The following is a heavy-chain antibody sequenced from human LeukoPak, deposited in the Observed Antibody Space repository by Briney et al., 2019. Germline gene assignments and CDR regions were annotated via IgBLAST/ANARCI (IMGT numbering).Heavy chain of an antibody. Sequence: PSETLSLTCTVSGASISSSDYYWGWIRQPPGKGLEWIGTIYYGGSTYYNPSLESRVTISVDTSMNQFSLRLSSVTAADTAVYYCANIVNSNAWRWGGQRNLVTVSS. CDR1: GASISSSDYY. J-gene: IGHJ4*02. CDR3: ANIVNSNAWRW. V-gene: IGHV4-39*01. CDR2: IYYGGST. D-gene: IGHD2-21*01.